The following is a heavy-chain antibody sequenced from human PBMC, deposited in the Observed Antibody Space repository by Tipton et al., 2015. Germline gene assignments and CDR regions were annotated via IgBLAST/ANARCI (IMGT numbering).Heavy chain of an antibody. CDR1: GGSVNNAGYY. V-gene: IGHV4-61*08. CDR2: IYYSGNT. CDR3: ARGGNNWFDP. D-gene: IGHD2-15*01. Sequence: LRLSCTVSGGSVNNAGYYWSWIRQPPGKGLEWIAYIYYSGNTNYNPSLKSRVTMSVDTSKNQFSLKLTSVNAADTAVYYCARGGNNWFDPWGQGTLVTVSS. J-gene: IGHJ5*02.